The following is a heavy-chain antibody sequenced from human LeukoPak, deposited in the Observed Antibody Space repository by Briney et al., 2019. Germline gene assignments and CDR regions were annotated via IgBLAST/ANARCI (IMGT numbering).Heavy chain of an antibody. CDR2: IYHSGST. J-gene: IGHJ4*02. Sequence: SETLSLTXTVSIYSIRSGFYWGWIRHSPGKGLECIGTIYHSGSTYFNPSLKSRVSISVDTSKNQFSLKLRSVTAADTAVYYCARGETSRPGYYFDYWGQGTLVTVSS. D-gene: IGHD2-2*01. V-gene: IGHV4-38-2*02. CDR1: IYSIRSGFY. CDR3: ARGETSRPGYYFDY.